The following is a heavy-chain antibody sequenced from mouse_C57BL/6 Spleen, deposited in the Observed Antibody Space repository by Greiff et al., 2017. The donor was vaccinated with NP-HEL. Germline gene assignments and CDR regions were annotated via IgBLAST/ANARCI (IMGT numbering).Heavy chain of an antibody. V-gene: IGHV1-59*01. Sequence: VQLQQPGAELVRPGTSVKLSCKASGYTFTSYWMHWVKQRPGQGLEWIGVIDPSDSYTNYNQKFKGKATLTVDTSSSTAYMQLSSLTSEDSAVYYCARREGANWDYFDYWGKGTTLTVSS. CDR2: IDPSDSYT. CDR3: ARREGANWDYFDY. D-gene: IGHD4-1*01. CDR1: GYTFTSYW. J-gene: IGHJ2*01.